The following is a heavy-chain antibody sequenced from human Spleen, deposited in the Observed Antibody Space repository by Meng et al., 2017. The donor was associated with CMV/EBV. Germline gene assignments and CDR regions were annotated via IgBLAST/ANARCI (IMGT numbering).Heavy chain of an antibody. CDR2: ISSSSTYI. V-gene: IGHV3-21*01. J-gene: IGHJ4*02. D-gene: IGHD3-10*01. CDR1: GFTFSTYS. CDR3: ASLYGSGF. Sequence: LRLSCAASGFTFSTYSMDWVRQSPGKGLEWVSSISSSSTYIDFADSVKGRFTISRDNAKNSLYLHMNSLRAEDSGVYYCASLYGSGFWGQGTLVTVSS.